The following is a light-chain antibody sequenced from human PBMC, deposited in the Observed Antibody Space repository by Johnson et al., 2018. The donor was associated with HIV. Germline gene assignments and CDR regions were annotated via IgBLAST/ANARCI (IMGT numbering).Light chain of an antibody. CDR2: DNN. V-gene: IGLV1-51*01. J-gene: IGLJ1*01. Sequence: HSVLTQPPSVSAAPGQKVTISCSGSSSNIGNNYVSWYQHLPGTAPKLLIYDNNKRPSGIPDRFSGSKSGTSATLGITGLQTGAEADYYCGTWDSSLSAGGVFGTGTKVTVL. CDR3: GTWDSSLSAGGV. CDR1: SSNIGNNY.